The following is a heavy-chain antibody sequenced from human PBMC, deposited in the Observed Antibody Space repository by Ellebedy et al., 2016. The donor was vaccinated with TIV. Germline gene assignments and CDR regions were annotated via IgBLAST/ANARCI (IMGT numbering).Heavy chain of an antibody. V-gene: IGHV3-30*04. CDR1: GFSFSRFA. D-gene: IGHD5-24*01. CDR3: VTRDLRDDYEHFDY. J-gene: IGHJ4*02. Sequence: GESLKISCAASGFSFSRFAVNWVRQAPGKGLEWVAAISYDGNTKLYPDSVKGRFTISRDNSRNTVFLRLNSLRPNDTAVYYCVTRDLRDDYEHFDYWGQGTLVTVSS. CDR2: ISYDGNTK.